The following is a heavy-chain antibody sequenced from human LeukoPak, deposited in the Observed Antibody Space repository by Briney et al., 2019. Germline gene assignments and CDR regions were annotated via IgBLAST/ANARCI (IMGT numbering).Heavy chain of an antibody. Sequence: SETLSLTCAVSGGSISSGGSSWSWIRQPPGKGLEWIGYIYHSGSTYYNPSLKSRVTISVDRSKNQFSLKLSSVTAADTAVYYCARGSGSYDYYYYGMDVWGQGTTVTVPS. V-gene: IGHV4-30-2*01. D-gene: IGHD1-26*01. J-gene: IGHJ6*02. CDR3: ARGSGSYDYYYYGMDV. CDR2: IYHSGST. CDR1: GGSISSGGSS.